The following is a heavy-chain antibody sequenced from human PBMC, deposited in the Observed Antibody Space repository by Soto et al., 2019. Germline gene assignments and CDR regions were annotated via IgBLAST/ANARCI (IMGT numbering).Heavy chain of an antibody. CDR2: IYYSGST. CDR3: ARFGWQLVFFDY. J-gene: IGHJ4*02. D-gene: IGHD6-13*01. V-gene: IGHV4-31*03. Sequence: SEPLSLTCTVSGGSISSGGYYWSWNRQHPGKGLEWIGYIYYSGSTYYNPSLKRRVTISVDTSKNQFSLKLSSVTAADTAVYYCARFGWQLVFFDYWGQGTLVTVSS. CDR1: GGSISSGGYY.